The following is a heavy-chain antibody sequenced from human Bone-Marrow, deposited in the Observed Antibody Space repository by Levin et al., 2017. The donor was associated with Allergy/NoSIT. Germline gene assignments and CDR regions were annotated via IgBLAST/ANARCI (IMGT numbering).Heavy chain of an antibody. CDR2: INSGSTDI. D-gene: IGHD3-9*01. Sequence: LSLTCAASGFNFSTYNTNWVRQAPGKALEWVSSINSGSTDIYYADSLKGRFTISRDNAENSLYLQMNGLRAGDTAVYYCARDRTYGILRNYGMDVWGQGTTVTVSS. J-gene: IGHJ6*02. CDR3: ARDRTYGILRNYGMDV. CDR1: GFNFSTYN. V-gene: IGHV3-21*01.